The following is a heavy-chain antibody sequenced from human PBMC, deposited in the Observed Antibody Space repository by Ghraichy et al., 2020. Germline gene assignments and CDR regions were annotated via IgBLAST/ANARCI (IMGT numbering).Heavy chain of an antibody. J-gene: IGHJ4*02. V-gene: IGHV3-73*01. D-gene: IGHD7-27*01. CDR2: ISSKPNNYAT. CDR1: GFSFGASG. CDR3: TSALNWGCWGHFDL. Sequence: GGSLRLSCAASGFSFGASGMHWVRQASGKGLEWVGRISSKPNNYATAYAASVKGRFTISRDDSEPTTYLQMNSLKTEDTAVYYCTSALNWGCWGHFDLWGEGAQATVSS.